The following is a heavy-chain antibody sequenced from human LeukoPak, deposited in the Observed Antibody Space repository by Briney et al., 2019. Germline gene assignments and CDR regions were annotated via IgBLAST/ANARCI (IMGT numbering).Heavy chain of an antibody. CDR1: DGSISSYY. CDR3: ARPGYGDPDDAFDI. Sequence: SETLSLTCTVSDGSISSYYWSWIRQPPGKGLEWIGYIYYSGSTNYNPSLKSRVTISVDTSKNQFSLKLSSVTAADTAVYYCARPGYGDPDDAFDIWGQGTMVTVSS. D-gene: IGHD4-17*01. V-gene: IGHV4-59*08. CDR2: IYYSGST. J-gene: IGHJ3*02.